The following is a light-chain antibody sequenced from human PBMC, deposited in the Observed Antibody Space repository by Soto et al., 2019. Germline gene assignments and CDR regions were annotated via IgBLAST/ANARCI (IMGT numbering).Light chain of an antibody. CDR2: DVI. Sequence: QSALTQPPSASGSPGQTVAISCTGTSSDVGAYNYVSWYQQHPGKAPKLMIYDVIQRPSGVPARFSGYKSGNTASLTVSGLQPEDEADYYCCSYTTSSTYVFGTGTKLTVL. V-gene: IGLV2-8*01. CDR3: CSYTTSSTYV. J-gene: IGLJ1*01. CDR1: SSDVGAYNY.